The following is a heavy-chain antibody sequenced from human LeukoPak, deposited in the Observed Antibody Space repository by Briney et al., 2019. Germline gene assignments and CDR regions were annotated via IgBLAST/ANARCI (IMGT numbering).Heavy chain of an antibody. CDR3: ARGRAYYYGSGSFDWFDP. D-gene: IGHD3-10*01. J-gene: IGHJ5*02. CDR1: GGTFSSYA. Sequence: SVKVSCKASGGTFSSYAISWVRQAPGQGLEWMGWINPNSGGTNYAQKFQGRVTITTDESTSTAYMELSSLRSEDTAVYYCARGRAYYYGSGSFDWFDPWGQGTLVTVSS. CDR2: INPNSGGT. V-gene: IGHV1-69*05.